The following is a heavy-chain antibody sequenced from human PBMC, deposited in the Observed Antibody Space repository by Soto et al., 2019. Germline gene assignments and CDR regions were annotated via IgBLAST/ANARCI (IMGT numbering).Heavy chain of an antibody. D-gene: IGHD3-10*02. CDR2: ISGSGGRP. J-gene: IGHJ5*01. Sequence: EVQLLESGGGLVQPGGSLRLSCAASGFTFTTYTMSWVRQAPGKGLEWVSVISGSGGRPSYADSVQGRFIISRDNPKSTLYMQMNSLRAEDTAMYYCAKARCYTPECSVPDSWGQGNLVTVSS. CDR1: GFTFTTYT. V-gene: IGHV3-23*01. CDR3: AKARCYTPECSVPDS.